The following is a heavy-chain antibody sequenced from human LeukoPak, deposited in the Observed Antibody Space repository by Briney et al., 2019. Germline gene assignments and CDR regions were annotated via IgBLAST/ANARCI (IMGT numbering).Heavy chain of an antibody. Sequence: GGSLRLSCAASGFSFSDYYMSWIRQAPGKGLEWVSVIYSGGSTYYADSVKGRFTISRDNSKNTLYLQMNSLRAEDTAVYYCARGLDSSSSFTYWGQGTLVTVSS. CDR3: ARGLDSSSSFTY. V-gene: IGHV3-66*01. CDR2: IYSGGST. D-gene: IGHD6-6*01. CDR1: GFSFSDYY. J-gene: IGHJ4*02.